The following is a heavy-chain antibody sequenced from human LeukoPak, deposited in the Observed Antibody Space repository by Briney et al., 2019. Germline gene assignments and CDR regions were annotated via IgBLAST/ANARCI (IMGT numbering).Heavy chain of an antibody. Sequence: GGSLRLSCAGTGFSVSTNYMSWVRQAPGKGLQWVSVMYTLGNTYYADSVKGRFTISRDNSKNTLYLQMNSLGAEDTAMYYCAGYGGRYPYYMDVWGKGTTVTISS. J-gene: IGHJ6*03. CDR1: GFSVSTNY. CDR2: MYTLGNT. CDR3: AGYGGRYPYYMDV. D-gene: IGHD1-26*01. V-gene: IGHV3-66*01.